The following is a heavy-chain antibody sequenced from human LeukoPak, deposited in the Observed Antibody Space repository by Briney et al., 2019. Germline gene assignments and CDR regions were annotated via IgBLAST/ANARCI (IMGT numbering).Heavy chain of an antibody. V-gene: IGHV3-23*01. CDR2: ITAGGGDT. CDR3: AKGHIVVVTAIRGGIDY. Sequence: GGSLRLSCAASGFTFSNYALYWARQAPGTGLEWVSAITAGGGDTYYTDSVKGRFTISRDNSKNTLYLQMNSLRAEDTAVYYCAKGHIVVVTAIRGGIDYWGQGTLVTVSS. J-gene: IGHJ4*02. D-gene: IGHD2-21*02. CDR1: GFTFSNYA.